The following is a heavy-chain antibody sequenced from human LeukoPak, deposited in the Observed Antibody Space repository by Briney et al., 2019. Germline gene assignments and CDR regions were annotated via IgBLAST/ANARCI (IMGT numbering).Heavy chain of an antibody. CDR3: AKSDWFDP. J-gene: IGHJ5*02. CDR1: GFTLKNYW. Sequence: PGGSLRLSCETSGFTLKNYWMSWLRRAPGKGLEWVSRSKYDGSTAMYAESVKGRFTISRDNARGTLYLQMNSLRVDDTAVYYCAKSDWFDPCGRGILATVSS. V-gene: IGHV3-74*03. CDR2: SKYDGSTA.